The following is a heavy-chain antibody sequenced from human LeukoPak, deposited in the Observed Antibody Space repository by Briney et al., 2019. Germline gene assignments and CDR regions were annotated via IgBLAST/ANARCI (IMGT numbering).Heavy chain of an antibody. CDR3: ARDWAYCSGGSCYDYFDY. D-gene: IGHD2-15*01. CDR1: GGSISSGGYS. Sequence: PSQTLSLTCAVSGGSISSGGYSWSWIRQPPGKGLEWIGHIYHSGSTYYNPSLKSRVTISVDRSKNQFSLKLSSVTAADTAVYYCARDWAYCSGGSCYDYFDYWGQGTLVTVSS. V-gene: IGHV4-30-2*01. CDR2: IYHSGST. J-gene: IGHJ4*02.